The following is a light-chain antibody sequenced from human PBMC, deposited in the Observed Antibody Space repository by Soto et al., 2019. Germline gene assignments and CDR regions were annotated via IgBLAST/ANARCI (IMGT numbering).Light chain of an antibody. CDR3: QQYNTWRSIS. CDR2: GTS. CDR1: QSVSSN. V-gene: IGKV3-15*01. J-gene: IGKJ5*01. Sequence: EIVLPQSPGTLYLSPGERATLSCRASQSVSSNLAWYQHKPGQAPRLLIYGTSTRAAGTPARFTGSGSGTDFTLTISSLQSEDFAVYYCQQYNTWRSISFGQGTRLEIK.